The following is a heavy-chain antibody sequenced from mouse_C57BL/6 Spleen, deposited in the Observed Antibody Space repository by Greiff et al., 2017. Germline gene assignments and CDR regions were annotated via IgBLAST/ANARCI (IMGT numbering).Heavy chain of an antibody. CDR1: GYTFTSYW. V-gene: IGHV1-50*01. CDR2: IDPSDSYT. CDR3: ARGLYFDY. J-gene: IGHJ2*01. Sequence: QVQLQQPGAELVKPGASVKLSCKASGYTFTSYWMQWVKQRPGQGLEWIGKIDPSDSYTNYNQKFKGKATLTVDTSSSTAYMQLSSLTSEDSAVYYCARGLYFDYWGQGTTLTVSS.